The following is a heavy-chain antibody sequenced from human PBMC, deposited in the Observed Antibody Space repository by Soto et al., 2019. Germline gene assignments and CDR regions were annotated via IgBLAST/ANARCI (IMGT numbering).Heavy chain of an antibody. CDR1: GYTFTSYD. D-gene: IGHD6-13*01. V-gene: IGHV1-8*01. J-gene: IGHJ4*02. Sequence: QVQLVQSGAEVKKPGASVKVSCKASGYTFTSYDINWVRQATGQGLEWMGWMNPDSGNTGYAQKYECRVTKTKNTSISTAYMELSSLRSEDTAVYYGAKGGSSWGIDYWGQGTLVTVSS. CDR3: AKGGSSWGIDY. CDR2: MNPDSGNT.